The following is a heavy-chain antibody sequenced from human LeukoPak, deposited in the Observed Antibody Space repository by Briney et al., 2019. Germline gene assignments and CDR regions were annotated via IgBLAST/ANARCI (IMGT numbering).Heavy chain of an antibody. CDR3: ARDFAGDDAFDI. V-gene: IGHV4-30-4*01. CDR1: GGSISSGDYY. Sequence: SETLSLTCTVSGGSISSGDYYWSWIRQPPGKGLEWIGYIYYSGSTYYNASLKSRVTISVDTSKNQFSLKLSSVTAADTAVYYCARDFAGDDAFDIWGQGTMVTVSS. J-gene: IGHJ3*02. D-gene: IGHD2-21*01. CDR2: IYYSGST.